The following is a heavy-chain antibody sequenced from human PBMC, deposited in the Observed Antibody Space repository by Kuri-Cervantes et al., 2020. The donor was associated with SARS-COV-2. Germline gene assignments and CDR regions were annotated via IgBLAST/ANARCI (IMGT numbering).Heavy chain of an antibody. J-gene: IGHJ4*02. CDR3: AKDLYLIGFGELEFDY. D-gene: IGHD3-10*01. CDR1: GFTFSSYG. V-gene: IGHV3-30*18. CDR2: ISYDGSNK. Sequence: LSLTCAASGFTFSSYGMHWVRQAPGKGLEWVAVISYDGSNKYYADSVKGRFTISRDNSKNTLYLQMNSLRAEDTAVYYCAKDLYLIGFGELEFDYWGQGTLVTVSS.